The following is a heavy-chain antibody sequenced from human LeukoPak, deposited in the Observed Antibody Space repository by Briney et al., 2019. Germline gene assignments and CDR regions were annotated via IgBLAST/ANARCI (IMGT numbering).Heavy chain of an antibody. Sequence: PGGSLRLSCAASGFTFSSYAMSWVRQAPGKGLEWVSAISGSGGSTYYADSVKGRFTISRDNSKNTLYLQMNSLRAEDTAVYYCAKGVVAGNYYGMDVWGQGTTVTVSS. D-gene: IGHD6-19*01. CDR1: GFTFSSYA. V-gene: IGHV3-23*01. CDR2: ISGSGGST. CDR3: AKGVVAGNYYGMDV. J-gene: IGHJ6*02.